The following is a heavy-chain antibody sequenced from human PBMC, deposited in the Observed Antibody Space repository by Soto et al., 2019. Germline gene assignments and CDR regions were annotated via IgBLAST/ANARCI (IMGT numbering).Heavy chain of an antibody. CDR3: ARFLWSDTSLYYFDY. Sequence: QITLKESGPTLVKPTQTLTLTCTCSGFSLTGSGVGVGWIRQPPGKALEWLALIYWDDDKRYSPSLKSRLTITKDTSKNQVALTVTNMDPVDTATYYCARFLWSDTSLYYFDYWGQGTLVTVSS. V-gene: IGHV2-5*02. J-gene: IGHJ4*02. CDR2: IYWDDDK. D-gene: IGHD3-3*01. CDR1: GFSLTGSGVG.